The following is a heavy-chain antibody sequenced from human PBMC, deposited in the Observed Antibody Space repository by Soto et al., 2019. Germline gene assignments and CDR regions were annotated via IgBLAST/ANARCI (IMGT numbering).Heavy chain of an antibody. J-gene: IGHJ4*02. CDR3: ASYCSSTSCYALDTDY. D-gene: IGHD2-2*01. CDR1: GYTFTSYY. V-gene: IGHV1-46*03. CDR2: INPSGGST. Sequence: ASVKVSCKASGYTFTSYYMHWVRQAPGQGLEWMGIINPSGGSTSYAQKFQGRVTMTRDTSTSTAYMELSSLRSEDTAVYYCASYCSSTSCYALDTDYWGQGTLVTVSS.